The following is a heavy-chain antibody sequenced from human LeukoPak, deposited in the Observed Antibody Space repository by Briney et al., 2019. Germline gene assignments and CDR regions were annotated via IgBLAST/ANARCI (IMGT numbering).Heavy chain of an antibody. CDR2: IIPIFGTA. V-gene: IGHV1-69*01. CDR3: ARSVLTVNSRYYYYYYGMDV. Sequence: GSSVKVSCKASGGTFSSYAISWVRQAPGQGLEWMGGIIPIFGTANYAQKFQGRVTITADESTSTAYMELSSLRSEDTAVYYCARSVLTVNSRYYYYYYGMDVWGQGTTVTVSS. J-gene: IGHJ6*02. D-gene: IGHD4-11*01. CDR1: GGTFSSYA.